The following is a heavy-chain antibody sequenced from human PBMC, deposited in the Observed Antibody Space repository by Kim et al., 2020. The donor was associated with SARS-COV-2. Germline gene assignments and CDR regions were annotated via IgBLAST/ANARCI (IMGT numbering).Heavy chain of an antibody. Sequence: SETLSLTCTVSGGSISSGSYYWSWIRQPAGKGLEWIGRIYTSGSTNYNPSLKSRVTISVDTSKNQFSLKLSSVTAADTAVYYCARASNRAVVGASGAFDIWGQGTMVTVSS. J-gene: IGHJ3*02. CDR1: GGSISSGSYY. CDR3: ARASNRAVVGASGAFDI. D-gene: IGHD1-26*01. V-gene: IGHV4-61*02. CDR2: IYTSGST.